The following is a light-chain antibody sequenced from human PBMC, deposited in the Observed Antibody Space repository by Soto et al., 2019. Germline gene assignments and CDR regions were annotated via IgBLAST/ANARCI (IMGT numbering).Light chain of an antibody. CDR1: SSDVGSYDY. Sequence: QSALIQPPSVSGSPGQSVTISCTGTSSDVGSYDYVSWYQQHPGTVPKPMIYNVNTQPSGVPDRFSGSKSGNTASMTVSGLQAEDEADYYCSSYAGSNNLGFGGGTKLTVL. CDR3: SSYAGSNNLG. J-gene: IGLJ2*01. CDR2: NVN. V-gene: IGLV2-8*01.